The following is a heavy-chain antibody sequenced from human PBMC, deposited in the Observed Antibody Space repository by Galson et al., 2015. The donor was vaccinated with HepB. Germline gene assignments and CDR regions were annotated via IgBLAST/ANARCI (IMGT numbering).Heavy chain of an antibody. V-gene: IGHV3-30*18. CDR3: AKDIGYYYDSSAPGY. CDR2: ISYDGSNK. CDR1: GFTFSSYG. J-gene: IGHJ4*02. Sequence: SLRLSCAASGFTFSSYGMHWVRQAPGKGLEWVAVISYDGSNKYYADSVKGRFTISRDNSKNTLYLQVNSLRAEDTAVYYCAKDIGYYYDSSAPGYWGQGTLVTVSS. D-gene: IGHD3-22*01.